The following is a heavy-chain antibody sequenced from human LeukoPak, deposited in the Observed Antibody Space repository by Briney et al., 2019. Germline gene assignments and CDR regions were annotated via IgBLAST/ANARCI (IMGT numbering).Heavy chain of an antibody. D-gene: IGHD1-1*01. V-gene: IGHV3-13*01. CDR3: ARVAKERVGGVYYFDY. Sequence: PGGSLRLSCAASGFTFSDYDMHGGRQATGKGLEWVSAIGTAGDTYYTGSVKGRFTISRENAKNSLYLQMNSLRAGDTAVYYCARVAKERVGGVYYFDYWGQGTLVTVSS. CDR1: GFTFSDYD. J-gene: IGHJ4*02. CDR2: IGTAGDT.